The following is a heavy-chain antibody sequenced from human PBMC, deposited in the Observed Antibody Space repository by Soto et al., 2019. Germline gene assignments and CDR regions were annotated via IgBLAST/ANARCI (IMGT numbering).Heavy chain of an antibody. CDR2: ISGSGGST. CDR1: GFTFSSYA. CDR3: AKDLWFGELPYYYYYYGMDV. Sequence: GGSLRLSCAASGFTFSSYAMSWVRQAPGKGLEWVSAISGSGGSTYYADSVKGRFTISRDNPKNTLYLQMNSLRAEDTAVYYCAKDLWFGELPYYYYYYGMDVWGQGTTVTVSS. D-gene: IGHD3-10*01. J-gene: IGHJ6*02. V-gene: IGHV3-23*01.